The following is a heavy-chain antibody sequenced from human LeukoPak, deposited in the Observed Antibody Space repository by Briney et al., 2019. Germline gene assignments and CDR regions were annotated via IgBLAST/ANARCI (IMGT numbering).Heavy chain of an antibody. D-gene: IGHD3-22*01. J-gene: IGHJ4*02. CDR3: ARLSRLLRFLDY. CDR2: IYYSGST. V-gene: IGHV4-39*01. Sequence: KPSETLSLTCAVSDGSISSSSYYWGWIRQPPGKWLEWIGSIYYSGSTYYNPSLKSRVTISVDTSKNQFSRKRISVTAADTAVYYCARLSRLLRFLDYWCQGTLVTVSS. CDR1: DGSISSSSYY.